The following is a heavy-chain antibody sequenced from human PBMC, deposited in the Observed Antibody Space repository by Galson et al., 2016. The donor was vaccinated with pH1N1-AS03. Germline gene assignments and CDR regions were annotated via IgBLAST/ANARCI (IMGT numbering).Heavy chain of an antibody. D-gene: IGHD2-15*01. CDR3: ARDRTYCSGGSCYADGYDP. J-gene: IGHJ5*02. CDR1: GDSISSGDYS. Sequence: LSLTCVVSGDSISSGDYSWSWIRQTPGKGLESIGYIYESGRTYFSPSLKSRVTISIDRSKNQFSLELKSVTAADTAVYYCARDRTYCSGGSCYADGYDPWGQGILVTVSS. CDR2: IYESGRT. V-gene: IGHV4-30-2*01.